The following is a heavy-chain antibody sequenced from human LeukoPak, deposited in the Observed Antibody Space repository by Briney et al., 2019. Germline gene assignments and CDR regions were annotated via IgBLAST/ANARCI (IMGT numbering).Heavy chain of an antibody. CDR3: ARASDCSGGSCYPMWEAFDY. CDR1: GFTFSSYE. V-gene: IGHV3-48*03. CDR2: ISSGGSAI. J-gene: IGHJ4*02. D-gene: IGHD2-15*01. Sequence: GGSLRLSCAASGFTFSSYEMNWVRQAPGKGLEWVSYISSGGSAIYYADSVKGRFTISRDNAKNSLYLQMNSLRAEDTAVYYCARASDCSGGSCYPMWEAFDYWGQGTLVTVSS.